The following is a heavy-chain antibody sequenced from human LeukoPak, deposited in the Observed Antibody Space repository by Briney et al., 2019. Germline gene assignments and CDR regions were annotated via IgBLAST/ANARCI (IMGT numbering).Heavy chain of an antibody. CDR1: GFTFSSYW. V-gene: IGHV3-74*01. J-gene: IGHJ4*02. D-gene: IGHD2-21*02. Sequence: GGSLRLSCAASGFTFSSYWMHWVRQAPGKGLVWVSRINSDGSSTSYADSVKGRFTISRDNAKNTLYLQMNSLRAEDTAVYYCAKSYCGGDCYFLYDYWGQGTLVTVSS. CDR3: AKSYCGGDCYFLYDY. CDR2: INSDGSST.